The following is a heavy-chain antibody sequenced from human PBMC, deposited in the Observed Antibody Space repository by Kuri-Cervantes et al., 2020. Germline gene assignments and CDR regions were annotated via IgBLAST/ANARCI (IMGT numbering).Heavy chain of an antibody. V-gene: IGHV4-38-2*01. J-gene: IGHJ4*02. Sequence: GSLRLSCAVSGYSISSGYYWGWIRQPPGKGLEWIGSIYHSGSTYYNPSLKSRVTISVDTSKNQFSLKLSSVTAADTAVYYCARVAGYCSSTSCQRRGKRGYYFDYWGQGTLVTVSS. D-gene: IGHD2-2*01. CDR2: IYHSGST. CDR1: GYSISSGYY. CDR3: ARVAGYCSSTSCQRRGKRGYYFDY.